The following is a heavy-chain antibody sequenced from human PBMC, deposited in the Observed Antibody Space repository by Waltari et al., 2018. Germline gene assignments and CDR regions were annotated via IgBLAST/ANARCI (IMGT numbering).Heavy chain of an antibody. Sequence: QVQLKESGPGLVKPSQTLSLTCTVHGGSISSGGYYWSWIRQHPGKGLVGIGYSYYRGGTYYNPSLNSRVTISVGTSKNQFSLKLSSVTAADTAVYYCARGGVYSSSYRFNWGQGTLVTVSS. D-gene: IGHD6-13*01. CDR1: GGSISSGGYY. V-gene: IGHV4-31*03. CDR3: ARGGVYSSSYRFN. J-gene: IGHJ4*02. CDR2: SYYRGGT.